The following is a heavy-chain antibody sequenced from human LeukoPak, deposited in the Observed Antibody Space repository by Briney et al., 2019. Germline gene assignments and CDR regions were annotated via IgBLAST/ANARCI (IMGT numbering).Heavy chain of an antibody. CDR1: GGTFSSYA. J-gene: IGHJ3*02. CDR2: IIPIFGTA. CDR3: AIIQVAGIVVVTAMTDASDI. D-gene: IGHD2-21*02. Sequence: ASVKVSCKASGGTFSSYAISWVRQAPGQGLEWMGGIIPIFGTANYAQKFQGRVTITADESTSTAYMELSSLRSEDTAVYYCAIIQVAGIVVVTAMTDASDIWGQGTMVTVSS. V-gene: IGHV1-69*13.